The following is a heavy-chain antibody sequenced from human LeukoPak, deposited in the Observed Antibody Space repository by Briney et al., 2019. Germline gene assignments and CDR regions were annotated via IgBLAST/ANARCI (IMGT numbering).Heavy chain of an antibody. D-gene: IGHD1-1*01. CDR1: GFTFSSYA. CDR3: AKDVELERGYFDY. CDR2: ISGSGGST. V-gene: IGHV3-23*01. J-gene: IGHJ4*02. Sequence: GGSLRLSCADSGFTFSSYAMSWVRQAPGKGLEWVSAISGSGGSTYYADSVKGRFTISRDNPKNTLYLQMNSLRAEDTAVYYCAKDVELERGYFDYWGQGTLVTVSS.